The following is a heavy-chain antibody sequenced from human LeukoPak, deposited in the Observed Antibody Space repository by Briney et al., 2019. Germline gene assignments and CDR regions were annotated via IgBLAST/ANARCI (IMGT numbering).Heavy chain of an antibody. V-gene: IGHV5-51*01. Sequence: GESLKISCKGSGYSFTSYWIGWVRQMPGKGLEWMGIIYPGNSDTKYSPPFQGQVTISVDKSITTAYLQWSSLKASDTAMYYCARLFCTGGNCYTPDYWGQGTLVTVSS. J-gene: IGHJ4*02. CDR3: ARLFCTGGNCYTPDY. CDR2: IYPGNSDT. CDR1: GYSFTSYW. D-gene: IGHD2-15*01.